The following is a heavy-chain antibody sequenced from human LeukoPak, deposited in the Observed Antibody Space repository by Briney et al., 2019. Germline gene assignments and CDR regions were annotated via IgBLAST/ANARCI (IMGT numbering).Heavy chain of an antibody. D-gene: IGHD2-15*01. V-gene: IGHV1-2*02. CDR3: VRGSQAGWSGCSCETFDH. J-gene: IGHJ4*02. CDR1: RYTFTGYY. Sequence: ASVKVSCKASRYTFTGYYMHWVRQAPGQGLEWMGWINPNSGGTKFPQKFQDRVTMTRDTSISTAYMELSSLTSDDTAVYYCVRGSQAGWSGCSCETFDHWGQGTLVNV. CDR2: INPNSGGT.